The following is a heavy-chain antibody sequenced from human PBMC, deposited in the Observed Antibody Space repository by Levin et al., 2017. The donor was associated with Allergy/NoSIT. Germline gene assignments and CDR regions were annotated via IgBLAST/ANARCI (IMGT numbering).Heavy chain of an antibody. CDR1: GFTYSSYT. J-gene: IGHJ4*02. Sequence: GESLKISCAASGFTYSSYTMSWVRQAPGKGLEWVSGISRSGGSTSYADSVKGRFTISRDNSKNTLYLQMTSLRAEDTAVYYCAKEGVSIAASGPASYWGQGTLVTVSS. V-gene: IGHV3-23*01. D-gene: IGHD6-13*01. CDR3: AKEGVSIAASGPASY. CDR2: ISRSGGST.